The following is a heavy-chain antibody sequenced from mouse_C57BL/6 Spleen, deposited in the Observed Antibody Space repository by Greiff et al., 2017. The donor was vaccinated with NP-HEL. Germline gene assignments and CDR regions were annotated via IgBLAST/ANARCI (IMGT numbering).Heavy chain of an antibody. D-gene: IGHD1-1*01. CDR1: GYTFTSYW. CDR2: IYPSDSET. CDR3: ARVDGYGSHYAMDY. V-gene: IGHV1-61*01. J-gene: IGHJ4*01. Sequence: QVQLQQPGAELVRPGSSVKLSCKASGYTFTSYWMDWVKQRPGQGLEWIGNIYPSDSETHYNQKFKDKATLTVDKSSSTAYMQLSSLTSEDSAVYYCARVDGYGSHYAMDYWGQGTSVTVSS.